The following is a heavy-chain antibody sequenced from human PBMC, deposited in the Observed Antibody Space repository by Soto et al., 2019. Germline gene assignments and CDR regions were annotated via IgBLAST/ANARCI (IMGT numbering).Heavy chain of an antibody. CDR3: ARCQSGRTTHFDN. CDR1: GFTFSTYA. Sequence: PGGSLRLSCTASGFTFSTYAMSWVRQAPGKGLEWVSAIGGDGNTYYADSVKGRFTISRDNSKNTLYLQMNSLRAEDTAIYTCARCQSGRTTHFDNWGQGTLVTVSS. V-gene: IGHV3-23*01. D-gene: IGHD5-12*01. J-gene: IGHJ4*02. CDR2: IGGDGNT.